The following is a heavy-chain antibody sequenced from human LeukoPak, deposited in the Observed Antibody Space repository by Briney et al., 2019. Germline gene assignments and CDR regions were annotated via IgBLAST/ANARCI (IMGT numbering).Heavy chain of an antibody. Sequence: RGGSLRLSCAASGFTFSSYSMNWVGQAPGKGLEWVSSVSSSSTYMYYADSVKGRFTISRDNAKNSLYLQMNSLRAEDTAVYYCARGIFGSGSYYFDYWGQGTLVTVSS. CDR2: VSSSSTYM. CDR3: ARGIFGSGSYYFDY. J-gene: IGHJ4*02. V-gene: IGHV3-21*01. D-gene: IGHD6-19*01. CDR1: GFTFSSYS.